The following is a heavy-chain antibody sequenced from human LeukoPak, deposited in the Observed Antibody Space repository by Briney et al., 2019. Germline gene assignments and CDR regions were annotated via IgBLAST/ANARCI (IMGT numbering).Heavy chain of an antibody. CDR2: ITWNSDDM. Sequence: GGSLRLSCAASGFSFEAYGMYWVRQAPGKGLEWVSGITWNSDDMAHADSVKGRFSISRDNAKNSLFLQMRSLRAEDTAMYYCASTFPYCSSGTCALGGQGTLVTVSS. D-gene: IGHD2-15*01. J-gene: IGHJ4*02. CDR1: GFSFEAYG. V-gene: IGHV3-9*01. CDR3: ASTFPYCSSGTCAL.